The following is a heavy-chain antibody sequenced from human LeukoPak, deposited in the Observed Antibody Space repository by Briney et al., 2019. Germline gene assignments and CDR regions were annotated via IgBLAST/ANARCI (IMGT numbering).Heavy chain of an antibody. CDR2: ISYDGSNK. CDR3: ASLLLGYCSSTSCYQGRGFDY. D-gene: IGHD2-2*01. CDR1: GFTFSSYA. Sequence: PGGSLRLSCAASGFTFSSYAMHWVRQAPGKGLEWVAVISYDGSNKYYADSVKGRFTISRDNSKNTLYLQMNSLRAEDTAVYYCASLLLGYCSSTSCYQGRGFDYWGQGTLVTVSS. J-gene: IGHJ4*02. V-gene: IGHV3-30-3*01.